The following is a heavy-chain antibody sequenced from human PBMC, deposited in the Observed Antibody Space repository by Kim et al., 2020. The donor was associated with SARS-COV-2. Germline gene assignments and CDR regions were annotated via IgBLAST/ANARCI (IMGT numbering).Heavy chain of an antibody. Sequence: SKTLSLTCSVSDDSITGSIYQWAWIRQPPGKGLEWIGHIYQTGTTYYNPSLKSRVTISVDTSKKQVSMSLNSVTAADTAVFYCARVGMGSTFFDSWGQGTLVTVSS. CDR2: IYQTGTT. CDR1: DDSITGSIYQ. V-gene: IGHV4-39*07. D-gene: IGHD1-26*01. J-gene: IGHJ4*02. CDR3: ARVGMGSTFFDS.